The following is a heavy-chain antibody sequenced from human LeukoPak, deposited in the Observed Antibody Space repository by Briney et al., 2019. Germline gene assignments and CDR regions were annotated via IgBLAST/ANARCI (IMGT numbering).Heavy chain of an antibody. CDR1: GYTFTSYA. CDR3: ARDMAAELMDY. V-gene: IGHV1-3*01. CDR2: INAGNGNT. D-gene: IGHD5-24*01. Sequence: ASVKVSCKASGYTFTSYAMHWARQAPGQRLEWMGWINAGNGNTKYSQKFQGRVTITRDTSASTAYMELSSLRPEDTAVYYCARDMAAELMDYWGQGTLVTVSS. J-gene: IGHJ4*02.